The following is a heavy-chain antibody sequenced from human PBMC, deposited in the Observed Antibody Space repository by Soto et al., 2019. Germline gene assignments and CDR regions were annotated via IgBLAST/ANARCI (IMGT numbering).Heavy chain of an antibody. Sequence: SETLSLTCTVSGGSVSSSSFYWSWIRQPPGKGLEWIGYIYYSGSTNYNPSLKSRVTISVDTSKNQFSLKLSSVTAADTAVYYCASYSSSSNYWGQGTLVTVSS. V-gene: IGHV4-61*01. CDR2: IYYSGST. CDR3: ASYSSSSNY. CDR1: GGSVSSSSFY. J-gene: IGHJ4*02. D-gene: IGHD6-6*01.